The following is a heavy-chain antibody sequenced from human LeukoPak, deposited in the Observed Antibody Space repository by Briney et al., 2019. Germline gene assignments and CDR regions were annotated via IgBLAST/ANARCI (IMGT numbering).Heavy chain of an antibody. V-gene: IGHV3-66*01. CDR2: IYSGGST. CDR3: AGWCGDTAMPDPYYYYGMDV. Sequence: GGSLRLSCAASGFTVSSNYMSWVRQAPGKGLEWVSVIYSGGSTYYADSVKGRFTISRDNSKNTLYLQMNSLRAEDTAVYYCAGWCGDTAMPDPYYYYGMDVWGQGTTVTVSS. J-gene: IGHJ6*02. D-gene: IGHD5-18*01. CDR1: GFTVSSNY.